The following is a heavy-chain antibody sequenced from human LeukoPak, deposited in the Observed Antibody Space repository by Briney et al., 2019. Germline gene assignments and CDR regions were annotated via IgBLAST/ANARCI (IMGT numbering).Heavy chain of an antibody. J-gene: IGHJ4*02. V-gene: IGHV4-34*01. CDR2: INHSGST. CDR1: GGSFSGYY. CDR3: ATYNWNVAPDH. D-gene: IGHD1-20*01. Sequence: PSETLSLTRAVYGGSFSGYYWSWIRQPPGKGLEWIGEINHSGSTNYNPSLKSRVTISVYTSKNQFSLKVSSVTAADTAVYYCATYNWNVAPDHWGQGTLVTVSS.